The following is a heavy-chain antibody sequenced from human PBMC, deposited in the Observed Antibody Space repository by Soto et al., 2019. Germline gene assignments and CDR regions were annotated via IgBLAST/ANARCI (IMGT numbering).Heavy chain of an antibody. V-gene: IGHV3-48*01. D-gene: IGHD3-10*01. CDR1: GFTFSSYS. CDR2: ISSSSSTI. CDR3: ARVVITMVRGVIITRAFDI. J-gene: IGHJ3*02. Sequence: PGGSLRLSCAASGFTFSSYSMNWVRQAPGKGLEWVSYISSSSSTIYYADSVKGRFTISRDNAKNSLYLQMNSLRAEDTAVYYCARVVITMVRGVIITRAFDIWGQGTMVTVSS.